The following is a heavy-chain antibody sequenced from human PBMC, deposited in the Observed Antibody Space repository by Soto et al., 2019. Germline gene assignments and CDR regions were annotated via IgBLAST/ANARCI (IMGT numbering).Heavy chain of an antibody. CDR1: GYTFTSYD. V-gene: IGHV1-8*01. D-gene: IGHD6-13*01. CDR3: ARGQGSSWYFGSYYYYGMDV. CDR2: MNPNSGNT. J-gene: IGHJ6*02. Sequence: ASVKVSCKASGYTFTSYDINWVRQATGQGLEWMGWMNPNSGNTGYAQKFQGRVTMTRNTSISTAYMELSSLRSEDTAVYYCARGQGSSWYFGSYYYYGMDVWGQGTTVTV.